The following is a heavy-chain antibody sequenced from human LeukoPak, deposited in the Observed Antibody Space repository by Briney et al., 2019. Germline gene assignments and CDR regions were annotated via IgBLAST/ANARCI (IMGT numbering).Heavy chain of an antibody. CDR2: ISSSSSYI. CDR3: ARVGLAFLGLNP. V-gene: IGHV3-21*01. CDR1: GFTFSSYS. D-gene: IGHD2/OR15-2a*01. J-gene: IGHJ5*02. Sequence: KTGGSLRPSCAASGFTFSSYSMNWVRQAPGKGLEWVSSISSSSSYIYYADSVKGRFTISRDNAKNSLYLQMNSLRAEDTAVYYCARVGLAFLGLNPWGQGTLVTVSS.